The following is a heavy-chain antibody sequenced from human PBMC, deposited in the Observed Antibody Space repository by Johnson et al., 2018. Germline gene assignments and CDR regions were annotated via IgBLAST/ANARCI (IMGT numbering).Heavy chain of an antibody. V-gene: IGHV3-30-3*01. CDR3: ARAATVDDYYYYYMGV. CDR1: GFTFSNYA. D-gene: IGHD4-11*01. CDR2: ISYDGNNK. J-gene: IGHJ6*03. Sequence: QVQLVESGGGVVQPGRSLRLSCAASGFTFSNYAMHWVRQAPGKGLEWVAVISYDGNNKYYADSVKGRFTISRDNSKNTVDLQMNSLRAEDTAGYYCARAATVDDYYYYYMGVWGKGTTVTVSS.